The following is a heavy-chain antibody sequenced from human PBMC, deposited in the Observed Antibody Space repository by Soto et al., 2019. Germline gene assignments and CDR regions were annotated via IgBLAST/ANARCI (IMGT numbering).Heavy chain of an antibody. CDR1: GFTVSSNY. J-gene: IGHJ4*02. V-gene: IGHV3-53*04. D-gene: IGHD2-15*01. Sequence: EVQLVESGGGLVQPGGSLRLSCAASGFTVSSNYMSWVRQDPGKGLEWVSVSYSGGSTYYADSVKGRFTISRHNSKNTLYLQMNILRAEDTAVYYCARGPGGGFVDYWGQGTLVTVSS. CDR3: ARGPGGGFVDY. CDR2: SYSGGST.